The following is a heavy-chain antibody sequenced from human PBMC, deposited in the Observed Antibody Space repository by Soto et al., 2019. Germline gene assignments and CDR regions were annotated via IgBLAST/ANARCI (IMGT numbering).Heavy chain of an antibody. D-gene: IGHD1-7*01. CDR1: GGSISSSSYY. V-gene: IGHV4-39*01. Sequence: QLQLQESGPGLVKPSETLSLTCTVSGGSISSSSYYWGWIRQPPGKGLEWIGSIYYSGSTYYNPSLKSRVTISVDTSXXXXXLXLXXXXXXXXXXXXXXXPITVELPHYWGQGTLVTVSS. J-gene: IGHJ4*02. CDR3: XXPITVELPHY. CDR2: IYYSGST.